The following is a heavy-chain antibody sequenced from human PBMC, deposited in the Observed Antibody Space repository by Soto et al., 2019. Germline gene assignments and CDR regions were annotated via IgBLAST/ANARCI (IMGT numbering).Heavy chain of an antibody. V-gene: IGHV3-30*18. CDR1: GFTFSSYG. D-gene: IGHD1-26*01. J-gene: IGHJ4*02. Sequence: QVQLVESGGGVVQPGRSLRLSCAASGFTFSSYGMHWVRQAPGKGLEWVAVISYDGSNKYYADSVKGRFTISRDNSKHTLYLQMNGLRAEDTAVYYCAKDPNSGPNIGGATDAVDYWGQGTLVTVSS. CDR2: ISYDGSNK. CDR3: AKDPNSGPNIGGATDAVDY.